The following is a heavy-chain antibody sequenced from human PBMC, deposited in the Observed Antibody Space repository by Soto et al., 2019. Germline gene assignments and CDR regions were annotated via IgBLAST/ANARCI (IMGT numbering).Heavy chain of an antibody. D-gene: IGHD1-26*01. Sequence: EVQLLESGGGLVQPGGSLRLTCAASGFTFSLYAMSWVRQAPGKGLEWVSLISGSGVSTYYAASVKGRFTISRDNSKNTLYLEMNSLGAEDTDVYYCAKAVSGSIRYFDYWGQGTLVTVS. CDR3: AKAVSGSIRYFDY. J-gene: IGHJ4*02. CDR1: GFTFSLYA. V-gene: IGHV3-23*01. CDR2: ISGSGVST.